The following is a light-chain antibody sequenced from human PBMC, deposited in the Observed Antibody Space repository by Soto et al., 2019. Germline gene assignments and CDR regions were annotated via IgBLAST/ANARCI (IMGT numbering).Light chain of an antibody. CDR2: GAS. J-gene: IGKJ1*01. CDR3: QQYGISPSWT. Sequence: EIVLTQSPDTLSLSPGQRATLSCRARQSVTGSYLAWYQQKPGQAPRLLIYGASSRATGIPDRFSGSGSGTDFTLTISRLEPEDFAVYYCQQYGISPSWTFGQGTKVEIK. CDR1: QSVTGSY. V-gene: IGKV3-20*01.